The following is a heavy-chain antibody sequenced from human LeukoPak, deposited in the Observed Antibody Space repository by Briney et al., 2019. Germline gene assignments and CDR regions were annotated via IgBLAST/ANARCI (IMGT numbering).Heavy chain of an antibody. CDR1: GGTFSSYA. J-gene: IGHJ5*02. CDR3: ARDIAVAGFESYNWFDP. CDR2: IIPIFGTA. D-gene: IGHD6-19*01. V-gene: IGHV1-69*05. Sequence: GSSVKVSCKASGGTFSSYAISWVRQAPGQGLEWMGGIIPIFGTANYAQKFQGRVTITTDESTSTAYMELSSLRSEDTAVYYCARDIAVAGFESYNWFDPWGQGTLVTVSS.